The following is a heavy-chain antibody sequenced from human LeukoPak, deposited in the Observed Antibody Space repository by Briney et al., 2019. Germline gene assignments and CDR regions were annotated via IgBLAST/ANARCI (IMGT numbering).Heavy chain of an antibody. CDR1: GFTFSSYA. Sequence: GGSLRLSRAASGFTFSSYAMHWVCQAPGKGLEWVAVISYDGSNKYYADSVKGRFTISRDNSKNTLYLQMNSLRAEDTAVYYCASGQGGGYPDDFDYWGQGTLVTVSS. D-gene: IGHD2-15*01. CDR2: ISYDGSNK. J-gene: IGHJ4*02. CDR3: ASGQGGGYPDDFDY. V-gene: IGHV3-30-3*01.